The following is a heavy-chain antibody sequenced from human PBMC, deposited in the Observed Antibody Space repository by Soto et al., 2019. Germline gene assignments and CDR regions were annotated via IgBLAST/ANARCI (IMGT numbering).Heavy chain of an antibody. V-gene: IGHV1-58*02. Sequence: VASVKVSCKASGSGFIRSGIQWVRQAHGQRLEWIGRIVVASGQTNYAQNFRGRVAITRDTSTATAYIELTGLTSEDTAVYFCSADRPDIGVGWWVWGQGTTVTVSS. CDR1: GSGFIRSG. CDR2: IVVASGQT. J-gene: IGHJ6*02. CDR3: SADRPDIGVGWWV. D-gene: IGHD2-15*01.